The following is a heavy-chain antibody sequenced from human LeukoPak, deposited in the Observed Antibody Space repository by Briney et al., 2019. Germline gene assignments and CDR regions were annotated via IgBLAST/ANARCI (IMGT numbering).Heavy chain of an antibody. CDR3: ARGLSSSSGFGY. D-gene: IGHD6-6*01. V-gene: IGHV4-59*01. J-gene: IGHJ4*02. Sequence: SETLSLTCTVSGGSISSYYWSCIRQPPGKGLEWIGYIYYSGSTNYNPPLKSRVTISVDTSKNQFSLKLSSVTAADTAVYYCARGLSSSSGFGYWGQGTLVTVSS. CDR1: GGSISSYY. CDR2: IYYSGST.